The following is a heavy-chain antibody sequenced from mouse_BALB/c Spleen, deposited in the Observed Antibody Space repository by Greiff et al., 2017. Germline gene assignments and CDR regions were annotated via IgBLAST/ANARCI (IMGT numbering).Heavy chain of an antibody. Sequence: EVHLVESGGGLVKPGGSLKLSCAASGFTFSDYYMYWVRQTPEKRLEWVATISDGGSYTYYPDSVKGRFTISRDNAKNNLYLQMSSLKSEDAAVYCCARDNYSMDYWGQGTTLTVSS. J-gene: IGHJ2*01. CDR2: ISDGGSYT. V-gene: IGHV5-4*02. CDR3: ARDNYSMDY. D-gene: IGHD2-1*01. CDR1: GFTFSDYY.